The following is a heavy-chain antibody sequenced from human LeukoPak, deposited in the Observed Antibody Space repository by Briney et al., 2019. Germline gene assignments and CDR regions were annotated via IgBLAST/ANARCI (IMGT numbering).Heavy chain of an antibody. V-gene: IGHV3-7*01. CDR3: AKAFPAGDDFDYYYGMDV. D-gene: IGHD7-27*01. Sequence: GGSLRLSCTASGFTFSIYWMSWVRQAPGKGLEWVASIKEDGSEEHYVDSVKGRFTISRDNARNSVHVQMNSLRAEDTAVYYCAKAFPAGDDFDYYYGMDVWGQGTTVTVSS. J-gene: IGHJ6*02. CDR1: GFTFSIYW. CDR2: IKEDGSEE.